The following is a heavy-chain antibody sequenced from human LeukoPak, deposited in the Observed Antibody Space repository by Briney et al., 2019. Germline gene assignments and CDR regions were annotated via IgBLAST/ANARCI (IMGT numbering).Heavy chain of an antibody. Sequence: ASVKVSCKASGYTFTSYDINWVRQATGQGLEWMGWMNPNSGNTGYAQKFQGRVTTTRNTSISTAYMELSSLRSEDTAVYYCARVKTKDYYGFGLLTRRQNLFDYWGQGTLVTVSS. D-gene: IGHD3-10*01. J-gene: IGHJ4*02. V-gene: IGHV1-8*01. CDR3: ARVKTKDYYGFGLLTRRQNLFDY. CDR2: MNPNSGNT. CDR1: GYTFTSYD.